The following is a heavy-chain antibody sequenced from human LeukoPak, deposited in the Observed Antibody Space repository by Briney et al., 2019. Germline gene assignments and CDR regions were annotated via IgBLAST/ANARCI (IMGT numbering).Heavy chain of an antibody. CDR2: ISYDGSNK. J-gene: IGHJ3*02. CDR1: GFTFSSYG. D-gene: IGHD3-3*01. CDR3: AKDLKAVLRFLEWRGAFDI. V-gene: IGHV3-30*18. Sequence: GGSLRLSCAASGFTFSSYGMHWVRQAPGKGLEWVAVISYDGSNKYYADSVKGRFTISRDNSKNTLYLQMNSLRAEDTAVYYCAKDLKAVLRFLEWRGAFDIWGQGTMVTVSS.